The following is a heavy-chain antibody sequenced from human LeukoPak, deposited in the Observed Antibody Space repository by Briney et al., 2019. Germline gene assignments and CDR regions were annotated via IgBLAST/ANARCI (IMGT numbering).Heavy chain of an antibody. V-gene: IGHV3-64*01. CDR1: GFTFSYHD. D-gene: IGHD1-14*01. CDR2: IGAEGTIA. Sequence: GGSLRLSCAASGFTFSYHDMHWVRQAPGKGLEFVSSIGAEGTIAFYANSVKGRFTISRDNSQSTMHLQMGGLRPEDSAVYYCARELGXTKTGGFDIWGQGTVVTVXS. CDR3: ARELGXTKTGGFDI. J-gene: IGHJ3*02.